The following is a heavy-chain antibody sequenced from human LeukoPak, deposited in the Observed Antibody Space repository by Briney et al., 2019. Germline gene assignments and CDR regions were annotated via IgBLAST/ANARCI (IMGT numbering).Heavy chain of an antibody. D-gene: IGHD1-14*01. CDR3: AKDNRDTQRAFDY. Sequence: GGSLRLSCAASGFTFSSYSMNWVRQAPGKGLEWVSAISGSGGSTYYADSVKGRFTISRDNSKNTLYLQMNSLRAEDTAVYYCAKDNRDTQRAFDYWGQGTLVTVSS. CDR1: GFTFSSYS. J-gene: IGHJ4*02. CDR2: ISGSGGST. V-gene: IGHV3-23*01.